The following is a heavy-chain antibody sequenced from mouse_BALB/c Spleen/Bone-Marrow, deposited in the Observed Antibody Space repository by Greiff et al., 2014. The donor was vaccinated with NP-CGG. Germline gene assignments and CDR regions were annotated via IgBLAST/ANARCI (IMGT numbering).Heavy chain of an antibody. CDR1: GYAFPNYL. Sequence: QVQLKESGAGLGRPGTSVKGSCKASGYAFPNYLIEGVKQRPGQGLEWIGVINPGSGGANYNEKFKGKATLTADKSSSTAYMQLSSLTSDDSAVYFCAREWTARAVDYWGQGTTLTVSS. V-gene: IGHV1-54*01. D-gene: IGHD3-2*01. J-gene: IGHJ2*01. CDR2: INPGSGGA. CDR3: AREWTARAVDY.